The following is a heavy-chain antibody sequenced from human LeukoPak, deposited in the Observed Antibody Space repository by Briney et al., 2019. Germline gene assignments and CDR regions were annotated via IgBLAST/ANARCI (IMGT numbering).Heavy chain of an antibody. J-gene: IGHJ3*02. D-gene: IGHD6-19*01. CDR3: ARSRREQWLENDAFDI. CDR1: GYTFTSYY. Sequence: ASVKVSCKASGYTFTSYYMHWVRQAPGQGLEWMGIINPSGGSTSYAQKFQGRVTMTRDTSTSTAYMELRSLRSDDTAVYYCARSRREQWLENDAFDIWGQGTMVTVSS. V-gene: IGHV1-46*01. CDR2: INPSGGST.